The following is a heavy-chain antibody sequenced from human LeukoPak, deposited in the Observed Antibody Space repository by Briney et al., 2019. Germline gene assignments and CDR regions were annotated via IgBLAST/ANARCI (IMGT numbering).Heavy chain of an antibody. V-gene: IGHV3-30*02. CDR1: GFTFSSYG. CDR3: AKVPFVVAARDYYYYMDV. Sequence: GGSLRLSCAASGFTFSSYGMHWVRQAPGKGLEWVAFIRYDGSNKYYADSVKGRFTISRDNSKNTLYLQMNGLRAEDTAVYYCAKVPFVVAARDYYYYMDVWGKGTTVTISS. D-gene: IGHD2-15*01. J-gene: IGHJ6*03. CDR2: IRYDGSNK.